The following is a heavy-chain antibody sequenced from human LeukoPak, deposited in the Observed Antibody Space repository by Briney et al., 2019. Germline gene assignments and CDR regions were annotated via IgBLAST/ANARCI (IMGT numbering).Heavy chain of an antibody. CDR1: GYTLSIAR. D-gene: IGHD1-1*01. CDR2: IKTKSEDATI. J-gene: IGHJ3*02. Sequence: GGSLRLSCVASGYTLSIARVSVLRQAPGKGLEWVGLIKTKSEDATIDYAAPVRGRFTIPTDDSKNTLYLQMNSLKTDDTAVYYYTSGGTDTGRFEISGQGTMVTVSS. V-gene: IGHV3-15*01. CDR3: TSGGTDTGRFEI.